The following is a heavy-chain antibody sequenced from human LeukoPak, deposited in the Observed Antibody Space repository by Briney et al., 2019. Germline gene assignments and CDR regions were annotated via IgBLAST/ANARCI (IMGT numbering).Heavy chain of an antibody. CDR3: ARGPALGYYGMDV. Sequence: SETLSLTCTVSGGSISSYYWSWIRQPPGKGLEWIGYIYYSGSTNYNPSLKSRVTISVDTSENQFSLKLSSVTAADTAVYYCARGPALGYYGMDVWGQGTTVTVSS. J-gene: IGHJ6*02. V-gene: IGHV4-59*01. CDR2: IYYSGST. CDR1: GGSISSYY.